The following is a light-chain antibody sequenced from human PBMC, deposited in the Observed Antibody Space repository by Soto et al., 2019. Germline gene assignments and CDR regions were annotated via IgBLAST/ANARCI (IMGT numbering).Light chain of an antibody. V-gene: IGLV1-51*01. CDR2: DDD. J-gene: IGLJ2*01. Sequence: QSVLTQPPSVSAAPGEKVTISCSGSTSNIGSHYVSWYQQFPRTAPKLLIYDDDRRPSGMPDRSSGSKSGTSATLGITGLQTGDEADYYCATWDSSLNVVLFGGGTKLTVL. CDR3: ATWDSSLNVVL. CDR1: TSNIGSHY.